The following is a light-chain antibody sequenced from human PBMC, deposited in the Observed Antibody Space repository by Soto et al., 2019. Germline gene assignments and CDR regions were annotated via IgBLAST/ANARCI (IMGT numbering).Light chain of an antibody. CDR1: QSISSY. Sequence: DIQMTQSPSSLSASVGDRVTITCRASQSISSYLNWYQQKPGKAPKLLIYAASSLQSGVPSRFSGSGSGTDFTLTISSLQPEDFATYYCQQLNTYPWFTFGPGTKVDIK. J-gene: IGKJ3*01. V-gene: IGKV1-39*01. CDR3: QQLNTYPWFT. CDR2: AAS.